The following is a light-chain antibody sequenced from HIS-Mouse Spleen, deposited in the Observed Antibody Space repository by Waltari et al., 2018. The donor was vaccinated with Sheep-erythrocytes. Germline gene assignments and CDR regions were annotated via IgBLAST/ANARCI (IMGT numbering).Light chain of an antibody. CDR1: QGIRTD. V-gene: IGKV1-17*01. Sequence: DIQMTHAPSSLSASVGDRVTITCRASQGIRTDLGWYQQKPGKAPKRLIYAASSLQSGVPSRFSGSGSGTEFTLTISSLQPEDFATYYCLQHNSYPHTFGQGTKLEIK. CDR3: LQHNSYPHT. CDR2: AAS. J-gene: IGKJ2*01.